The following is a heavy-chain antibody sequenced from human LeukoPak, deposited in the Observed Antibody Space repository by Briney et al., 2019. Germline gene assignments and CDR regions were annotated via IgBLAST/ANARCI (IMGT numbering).Heavy chain of an antibody. J-gene: IGHJ4*02. CDR2: IRYDGSNK. CDR3: AQGAPTGSRIFDY. D-gene: IGHD1-1*01. CDR1: GFTFSSYG. Sequence: GGSLRLSCAASGFTFSSYGMHWVRQAPGKGLEWVAFIRYDGSNKYYADSVKGRFTISRDNSKNTLYLQMNSLRAEDTAVYYCAQGAPTGSRIFDYWGQGTLVTVSS. V-gene: IGHV3-30*02.